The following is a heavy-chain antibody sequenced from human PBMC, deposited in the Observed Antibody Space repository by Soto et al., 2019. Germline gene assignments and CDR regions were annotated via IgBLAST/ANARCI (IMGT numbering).Heavy chain of an antibody. V-gene: IGHV4-59*01. CDR1: GGSISSYY. CDR3: ARMARYSSGFDY. D-gene: IGHD6-19*01. CDR2: IYYSGGT. Sequence: SETLSLTCTVSGGSISSYYWSWIRQPPGKGLEWIGYIYYSGGTNYNPSLKSRVTISVDTSKNQFSLKLSSVTAADTAVYYCARMARYSSGFDYWGQGTLVTVSS. J-gene: IGHJ4*02.